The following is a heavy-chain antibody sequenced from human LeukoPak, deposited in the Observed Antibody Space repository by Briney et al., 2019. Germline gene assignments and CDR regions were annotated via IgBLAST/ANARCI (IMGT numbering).Heavy chain of an antibody. D-gene: IGHD6-13*01. CDR1: GFTFSSNA. CDR2: ISGSGVIT. V-gene: IGHV3-23*01. Sequence: GGSLRLSCAASGFTFSSNAMSWVRQAPGKGLEWVSAISGSGVITYYADSVKGRFTISRDNSKNTLFLQMNSLRDDDTAVYYCVRGVGVSRFNYFDPWGQGTLVIVSS. CDR3: VRGVGVSRFNYFDP. J-gene: IGHJ5*02.